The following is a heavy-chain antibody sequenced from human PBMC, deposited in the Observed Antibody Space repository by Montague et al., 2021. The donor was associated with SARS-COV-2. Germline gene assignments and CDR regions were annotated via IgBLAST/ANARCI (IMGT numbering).Heavy chain of an antibody. Sequence: PALVKPTQTLTLTCTFSGFPLSTSGMCVSWIRQPPGKALEWLARIDWDDDKYYSTSLKTRLTISKDTSKNQVVLTMTNMDPVDTATYYRARIWFIDHRNAFDIGAQGTMVTVSS. J-gene: IGHJ3*02. D-gene: IGHD3-10*01. CDR3: ARIWFIDHRNAFDI. CDR2: IDWDDDK. V-gene: IGHV2-70*11. CDR1: GFPLSTSGMC.